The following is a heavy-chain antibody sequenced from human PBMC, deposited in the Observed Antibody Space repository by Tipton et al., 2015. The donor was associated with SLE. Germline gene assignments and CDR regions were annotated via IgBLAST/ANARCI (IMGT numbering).Heavy chain of an antibody. CDR1: GGSFSGYY. CDR3: ARALWKGGDY. D-gene: IGHD1-1*01. CDR2: INHSGST. V-gene: IGHV4-34*01. Sequence: TLSLTCDVYGGSFSGYYWSWIRQPPGKGLEWIGEINHSGSTNYNPSLKSRVTISVDTSKNQLSLKLSAVTAADTAVYYCARALWKGGDYWGQGTLVTVSS. J-gene: IGHJ4*02.